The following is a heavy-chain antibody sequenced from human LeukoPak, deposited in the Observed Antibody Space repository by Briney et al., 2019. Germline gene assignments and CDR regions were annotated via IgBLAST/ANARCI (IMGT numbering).Heavy chain of an antibody. CDR3: ARDPYCSNGVCSRRWYFDL. J-gene: IGHJ2*01. Sequence: NTSETLSLTCTVSGGSISSYYWSWIRQPPGKGPEWIGYIYDSGSTNYNPSLKSRVTISVDTSKHQISLRLTSVTAADTAVYYCARDPYCSNGVCSRRWYFDLWGRGTLVTVSS. CDR1: GGSISSYY. V-gene: IGHV4-59*01. D-gene: IGHD2-8*01. CDR2: IYDSGST.